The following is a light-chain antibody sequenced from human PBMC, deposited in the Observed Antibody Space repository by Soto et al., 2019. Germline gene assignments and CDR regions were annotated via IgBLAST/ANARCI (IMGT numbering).Light chain of an antibody. CDR2: GAS. J-gene: IGKJ3*01. CDR3: QQYGSSPKVT. V-gene: IGKV3-20*01. Sequence: DIVLTQSPGTLSLSPGERATLSCMSSQSVSSSYLAWYRQKPGQAPRLLIYGASSRATGIPDRFSGSGSGTDFTLTISRLEPEDFAVYYCQQYGSSPKVTFGPGTKVDI. CDR1: QSVSSSY.